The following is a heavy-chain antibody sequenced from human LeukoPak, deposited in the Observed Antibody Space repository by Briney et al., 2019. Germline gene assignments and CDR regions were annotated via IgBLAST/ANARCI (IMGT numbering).Heavy chain of an antibody. CDR1: GGSCSGYY. V-gene: IGHV4-34*01. D-gene: IGHD3-3*01. CDR3: ARKPLLDFWSGYRWFDP. J-gene: IGHJ5*02. CDR2: INHSGST. Sequence: SETLSLTCAVYGGSCSGYYWSWIRQPPGKGLEWIGEINHSGSTNYNPSLKSRVTISVDTSKNQFSLKLSSVTAADTAVYYCARKPLLDFWSGYRWFDPWGQGTLVTVSS.